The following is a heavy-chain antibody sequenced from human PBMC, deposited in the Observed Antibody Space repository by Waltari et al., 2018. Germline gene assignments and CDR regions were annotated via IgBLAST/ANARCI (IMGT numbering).Heavy chain of an antibody. D-gene: IGHD1-1*01. Sequence: QVQLVESGGGVVQPGGSLRLSCAASGFTFSSYGMHWVRQAPGKGLEWVAFIRYDGSNKYYADSVKGRFTIARDNSKNTLYLQMNSLRAEDTAVYYCAKDSLWTQTFYFQHWGQGTLVTVSS. CDR3: AKDSLWTQTFYFQH. J-gene: IGHJ1*01. CDR1: GFTFSSYG. V-gene: IGHV3-30*02. CDR2: IRYDGSNK.